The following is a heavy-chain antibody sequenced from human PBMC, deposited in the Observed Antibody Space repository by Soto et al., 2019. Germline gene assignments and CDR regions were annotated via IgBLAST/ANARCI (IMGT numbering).Heavy chain of an antibody. V-gene: IGHV4-59*01. Sequence: SETLSLTCNVSGGSISNYYWTWVRQSPEKGLEWIGYMYYNGNINYNPSLKRRVTISIDTSKNQFSLTLKSVTAADTAVYYCASGGNWFDPWGQGVMFTVPQ. CDR3: ASGGNWFDP. CDR2: MYYNGNI. D-gene: IGHD3-16*01. CDR1: GGSISNYY. J-gene: IGHJ5*02.